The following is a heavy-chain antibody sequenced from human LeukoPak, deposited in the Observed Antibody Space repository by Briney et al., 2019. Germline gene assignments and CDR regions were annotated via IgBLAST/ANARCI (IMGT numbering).Heavy chain of an antibody. CDR2: ISSNSGGT. CDR1: GYSFTGYY. V-gene: IGHV1-2*04. D-gene: IGHD3-10*01. J-gene: IGHJ3*02. Sequence: ASVKVSCKASGYSFTGYYIHWVRQAPGQGLEWMGWISSNSGGTNYAQKFQGWVTMTRDTSISTAYMELNRLKSDDTAVYYCARLGVGSGSLGAFDIWGQGTMVTVSS. CDR3: ARLGVGSGSLGAFDI.